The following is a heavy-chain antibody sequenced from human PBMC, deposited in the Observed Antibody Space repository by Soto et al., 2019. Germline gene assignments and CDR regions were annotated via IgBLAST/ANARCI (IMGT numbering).Heavy chain of an antibody. J-gene: IGHJ3*02. CDR2: INHSGST. CDR3: ARGAGHYDFWSGYPGDAFDI. D-gene: IGHD3-3*01. CDR1: GGSFSGYY. V-gene: IGHV4-34*01. Sequence: SETLSLTCAVYGGSFSGYYWSWIRQPPGKGLEWIGEINHSGSTNYNPSLKSRVTISVDTSKNQFSLKLSSVTAADMAVYYCARGAGHYDFWSGYPGDAFDIWGQGTMVTVSS.